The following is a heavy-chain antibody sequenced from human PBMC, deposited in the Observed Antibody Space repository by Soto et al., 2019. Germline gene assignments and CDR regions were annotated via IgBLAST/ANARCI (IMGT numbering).Heavy chain of an antibody. J-gene: IGHJ4*02. CDR1: GFSISTYG. D-gene: IGHD4-17*01. CDR2: FSGSSGNT. Sequence: EVQLLESGGGLAQPGGSLRLSCAASGFSISTYGVTWVRQAPGKGLEWVSGFSGSSGNTYYADSVKGRFTISRDNSKHTVYLPMNSLRAEDTAVYYCARLNVYGDSWGQGTRVTGSS. V-gene: IGHV3-23*01. CDR3: ARLNVYGDS.